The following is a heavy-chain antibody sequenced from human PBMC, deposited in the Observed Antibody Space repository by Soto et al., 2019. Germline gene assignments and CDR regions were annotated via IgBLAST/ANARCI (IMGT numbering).Heavy chain of an antibody. J-gene: IGHJ6*03. V-gene: IGHV1-8*01. CDR2: MNPNSGNT. CDR1: GYTFTSYD. Sequence: GASVTVSCKPSGYTFTSYDINWVRQATGQGREGRGWMNPNSGNTGYAQKFQGRVTMASNTSISTAYMELSSLRSDDTAVYYCARACPDYDYIWGSYRYTENYYYYYYMDVWGKGTTVTVSS. D-gene: IGHD3-16*02. CDR3: ARACPDYDYIWGSYRYTENYYYYYYMDV.